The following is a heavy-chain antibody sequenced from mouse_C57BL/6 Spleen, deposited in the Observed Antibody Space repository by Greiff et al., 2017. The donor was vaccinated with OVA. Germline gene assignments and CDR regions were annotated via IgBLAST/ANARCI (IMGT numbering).Heavy chain of an antibody. CDR2: ISYDGSN. CDR1: GYSITSGYY. CDR3: ARDYDFHY. V-gene: IGHV3-6*01. D-gene: IGHD2-3*01. Sequence: EVQVVESGPGLVKPSQSLSLTCSVTGYSITSGYYWNWIRQFPGNKLEWMGYISYDGSNNYNPSLKNRISITRDTSKNQFFLKLNSVTTEDTATYYCARDYDFHYWGQGTTLTVSS. J-gene: IGHJ2*01.